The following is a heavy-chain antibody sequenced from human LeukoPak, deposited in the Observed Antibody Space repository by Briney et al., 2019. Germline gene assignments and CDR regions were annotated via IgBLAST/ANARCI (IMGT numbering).Heavy chain of an antibody. CDR3: ARLDRVRYDFWSGPPSYYYYGMDV. Sequence: SETLSLTCTVSGGSISSYYWSWIWQPPGKGLEWIGYIYYSGSTNYNPSLKSRVTISVDTSKNQFSLKLSSVTAADTAVYYCARLDRVRYDFWSGPPSYYYYGMDVWGQGTTVTVSS. CDR2: IYYSGST. D-gene: IGHD3-3*01. J-gene: IGHJ6*02. V-gene: IGHV4-59*08. CDR1: GGSISSYY.